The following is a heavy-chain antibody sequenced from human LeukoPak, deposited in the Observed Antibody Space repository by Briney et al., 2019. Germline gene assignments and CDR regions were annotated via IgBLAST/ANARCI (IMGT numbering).Heavy chain of an antibody. Sequence: GGSLRLSSAASGFTFSSYSMNWVRQAPGKGLEWVSSISSSSSYIYYADSVKGRFTISRDNAKNSLYLQMNSLRAEDTAVYYCARVRYYDSSGLPDVFDIWGQGTMVTVSS. CDR3: ARVRYYDSSGLPDVFDI. CDR1: GFTFSSYS. CDR2: ISSSSSYI. J-gene: IGHJ3*02. D-gene: IGHD3-22*01. V-gene: IGHV3-21*01.